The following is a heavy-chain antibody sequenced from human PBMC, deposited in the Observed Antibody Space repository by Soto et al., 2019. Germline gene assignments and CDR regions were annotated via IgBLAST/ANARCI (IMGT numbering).Heavy chain of an antibody. V-gene: IGHV4-39*01. CDR2: IYYSGST. Sequence: SGTLSLTCPVPGGSISSSSYHWGWIRQPPRKGLEWIGSIYYSGSTYYNPSLKSRVTISVDTSKNQFSLKLSSVTAADTAVYYCARRIGKQYYFDYWGQGTLVTVSS. D-gene: IGHD1-1*01. CDR1: GGSISSSSYH. J-gene: IGHJ4*02. CDR3: ARRIGKQYYFDY.